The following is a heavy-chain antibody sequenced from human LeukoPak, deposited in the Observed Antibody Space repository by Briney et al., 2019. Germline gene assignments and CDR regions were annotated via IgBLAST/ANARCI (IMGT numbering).Heavy chain of an antibody. CDR3: ARAGGGYDLRSAANWFDP. D-gene: IGHD5-12*01. CDR2: IYYSGST. V-gene: IGHV4-59*01. CDR1: GGSISSYY. J-gene: IGHJ5*02. Sequence: PSETLSLTCTVSGGSISSYYLSGIRQPPGKGLEWIGYIYYSGSTNYNPSLKSRVTISVDTSKNQFSLKLSSVTAADTAVYYCARAGGGYDLRSAANWFDPWGQGTLVTVSS.